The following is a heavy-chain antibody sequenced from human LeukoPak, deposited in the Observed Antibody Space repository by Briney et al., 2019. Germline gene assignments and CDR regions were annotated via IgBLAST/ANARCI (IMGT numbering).Heavy chain of an antibody. D-gene: IGHD6-13*01. J-gene: IGHJ4*02. CDR2: ISGSGGST. CDR1: GFTFSSYS. CDR3: AKDLSYSSSLDY. Sequence: GGSLRLSCAASGFTFSSYSMNWVRQAPGKGLEWVSAISGSGGSTYYADSVKGRFTISRDNSKNTLYLQMNSLRAEDTAVYYCAKDLSYSSSLDYWGQGTLVTVSS. V-gene: IGHV3-23*01.